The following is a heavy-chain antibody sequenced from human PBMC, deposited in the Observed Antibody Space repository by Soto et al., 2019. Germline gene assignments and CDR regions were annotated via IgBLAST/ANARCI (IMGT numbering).Heavy chain of an antibody. CDR2: INSDGSST. J-gene: IGHJ4*02. V-gene: IGHV3-74*01. Sequence: GGSLRLSCAASGFTFSSYWMHWVRQAPGKGLVWVSRINSDGSSTSYADSVKGRFTISRDNAKNTLYLQMNSLRAEDTAVYYCARDAPSLFYSGSYSRRLYYFDYWGQGTLVTVSS. CDR1: GFTFSSYW. D-gene: IGHD1-26*01. CDR3: ARDAPSLFYSGSYSRRLYYFDY.